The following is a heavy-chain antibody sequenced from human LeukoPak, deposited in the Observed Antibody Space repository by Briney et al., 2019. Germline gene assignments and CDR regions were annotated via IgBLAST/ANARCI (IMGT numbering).Heavy chain of an antibody. CDR3: ARRSQYTAKNDY. CDR1: GGTFSIYA. CDR2: TIPILGIA. D-gene: IGHD5-18*01. J-gene: IGHJ4*02. V-gene: IGHV1-69*04. Sequence: WVKVSCKASGGTFSIYAISCVRHAPGQGLEGMGSTIPILGIANYAQKFQGRVTITADKSTSTAYMELSSLRSEDTAVYYCARRSQYTAKNDYWGQGTLVTVSS.